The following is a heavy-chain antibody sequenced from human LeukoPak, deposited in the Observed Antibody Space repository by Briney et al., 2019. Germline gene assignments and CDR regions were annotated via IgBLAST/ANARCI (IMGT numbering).Heavy chain of an antibody. CDR2: IWYDGSNK. V-gene: IGHV3-33*06. CDR3: AKARPTYSSSWYYYYYGMDV. Sequence: GGSLRLSCAASGFTFSSYGMHWVRQAPGKGLEWVAVIWYDGSNKYYADSVKGRFTISRDNSKNTLYLQMNSLRAEDTAVYYCAKARPTYSSSWYYYYYGMDVWGQGTTVAVSS. CDR1: GFTFSSYG. J-gene: IGHJ6*02. D-gene: IGHD6-13*01.